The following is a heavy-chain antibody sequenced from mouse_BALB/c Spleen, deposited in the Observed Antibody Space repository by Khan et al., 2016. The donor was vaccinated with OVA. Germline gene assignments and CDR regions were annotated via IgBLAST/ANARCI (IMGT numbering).Heavy chain of an antibody. V-gene: IGHV2-3*01. Sequence: QVQLKESGPGLVEPSQSLSITCTVSGFSLTSYGVGWVRQPPGKGLEWLGAIWGDGSTTYHSALIYRLSISKDNSKSQDFLKLNSLQTDTTATYYCALYFYGRAWFAYWGQGTLVTVSA. CDR2: IWGDGST. CDR1: GFSLTSYG. J-gene: IGHJ3*01. CDR3: ALYFYGRAWFAY. D-gene: IGHD1-1*01.